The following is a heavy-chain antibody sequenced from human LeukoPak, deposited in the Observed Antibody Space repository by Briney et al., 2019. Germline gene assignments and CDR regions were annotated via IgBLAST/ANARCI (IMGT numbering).Heavy chain of an antibody. Sequence: GGSLRLSCAASGFTFSSYSMNWVRQAPGKGLEWVSSISSSSYIYYADSVKGRFTISRDNAKNSLYLQMNSLRAEDTAVYYCARDGSRREYYYYYMDVWGKGTTVTVSS. J-gene: IGHJ6*03. D-gene: IGHD1-1*01. CDR1: GFTFSSYS. CDR3: ARDGSRREYYYYYMDV. CDR2: ISSSSYI. V-gene: IGHV3-21*01.